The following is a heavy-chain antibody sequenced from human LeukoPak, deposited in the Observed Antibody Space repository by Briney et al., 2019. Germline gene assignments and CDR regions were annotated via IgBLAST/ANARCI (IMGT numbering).Heavy chain of an antibody. Sequence: ASGKVSCKASGYTFTNYAIHWVRQAPGQRPEWMGGINAGNGNTKYSQRFQGRVTITRDKSANTAYMELSSLRSEDTAVYYCARGIWSSHKADYYLDHWGQGTLVTVSS. CDR3: ARGIWSSHKADYYLDH. V-gene: IGHV1-3*01. D-gene: IGHD3-3*01. J-gene: IGHJ4*02. CDR2: INAGNGNT. CDR1: GYTFTNYA.